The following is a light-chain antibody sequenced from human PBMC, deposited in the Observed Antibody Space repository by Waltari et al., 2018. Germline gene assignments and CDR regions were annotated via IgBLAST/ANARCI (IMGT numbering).Light chain of an antibody. CDR3: HGWDSNGYRWL. Sequence: SYALTQPPAVSVTPGNPDRIPGGGDDIWVKRVHWYQKRPGQAPGLVGYNDINRPSAMPELFSASNSGTTATLTVSGIESGDEADFCCHGWDSNGYRWLFGGETKLTVL. CDR1: DIWVKR. CDR2: NDI. J-gene: IGLJ3*02. V-gene: IGLV3-21*03.